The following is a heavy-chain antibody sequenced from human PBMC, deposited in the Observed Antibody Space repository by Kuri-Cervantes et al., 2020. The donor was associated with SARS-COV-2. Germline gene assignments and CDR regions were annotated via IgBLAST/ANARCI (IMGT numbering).Heavy chain of an antibody. CDR1: GFTSSSYA. Sequence: GESLKISCAASGFTSSSYAMSWVRQAPRKGLEWVSAISGSGGSTYYADSVKGRFTISRDNSKNTLYLQMNSLRAEDTAVYYCAKDPIVVVITTYFDYWGQGTLVTVSS. J-gene: IGHJ4*02. D-gene: IGHD3-22*01. CDR2: ISGSGGST. V-gene: IGHV3-23*01. CDR3: AKDPIVVVITTYFDY.